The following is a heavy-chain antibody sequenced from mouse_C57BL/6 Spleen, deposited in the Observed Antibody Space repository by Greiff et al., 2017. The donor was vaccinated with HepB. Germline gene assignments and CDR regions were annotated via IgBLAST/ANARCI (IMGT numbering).Heavy chain of an antibody. CDR1: GFTFTDYY. J-gene: IGHJ4*01. Sequence: EVMLVESGGGLVQPGGSLSLSCAASGFTFTDYYMSWVRQPPGKALEWLGFIRNKANGYTTEYSASVKGRFTISRDNSQSILYLQMNALRAEDSATYYCARGLRDAMDYWGQGTSVTVSS. CDR2: IRNKANGYTT. CDR3: ARGLRDAMDY. V-gene: IGHV7-3*01. D-gene: IGHD3-1*01.